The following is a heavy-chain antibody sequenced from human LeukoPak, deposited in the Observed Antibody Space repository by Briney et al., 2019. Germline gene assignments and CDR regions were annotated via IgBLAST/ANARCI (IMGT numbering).Heavy chain of an antibody. V-gene: IGHV4-4*07. CDR2: IYSSGSS. CDR3: ARNYSYYYMDV. CDR1: GGSIGTYY. J-gene: IGHJ6*03. Sequence: SETLSLACTVSGGSIGTYYWSWIRQSAGKGLEWIGRIYSSGSSNYNPSLKSRVTMSVDTSKNQFSLTLSSVTAADTAVYYCARNYSYYYMDVWGKGTTVIVSS.